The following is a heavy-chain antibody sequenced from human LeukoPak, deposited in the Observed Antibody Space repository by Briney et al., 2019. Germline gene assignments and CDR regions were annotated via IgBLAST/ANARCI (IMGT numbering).Heavy chain of an antibody. D-gene: IGHD2-15*01. CDR3: ARDLYCSGGNCYGPFDY. V-gene: IGHV1-2*02. CDR1: GYTFTGYF. CDR2: INPNSGGT. Sequence: ASVKVSCKASGYTFTGYFMHWVRQAPGQGLEWMGWINPNSGGTDSAQKFQGRVTMTRDTSISTVYMELSTLRSDDTAVYYCARDLYCSGGNCYGPFDYWGQGTLVTVSS. J-gene: IGHJ4*02.